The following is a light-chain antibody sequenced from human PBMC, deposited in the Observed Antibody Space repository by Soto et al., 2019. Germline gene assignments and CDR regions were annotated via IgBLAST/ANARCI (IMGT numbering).Light chain of an antibody. J-gene: IGKJ4*01. CDR3: QQYSKWPLT. CDR1: QSVSSY. Sequence: EIVMTQSPATLSVSPWERATLSCRASQSVSSYLAWYQQKPGQAPRLLIYSASTRATGIPARFSGSGSGTEFILTISSLQSEDFAVYYCQQYSKWPLTFGGGTKVEIK. V-gene: IGKV3-15*01. CDR2: SAS.